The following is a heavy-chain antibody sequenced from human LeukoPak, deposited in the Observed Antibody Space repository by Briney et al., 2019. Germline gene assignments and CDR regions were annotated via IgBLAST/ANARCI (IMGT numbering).Heavy chain of an antibody. CDR3: ARGGGSGRNHFDY. CDR2: ISSRSSTI. CDR1: GFTFSSNS. D-gene: IGHD6-19*01. J-gene: IGHJ4*02. Sequence: GGSLRLSCAASGFTFSSNSMNWVRQAPGKGLEWVSYISSRSSTIYYADSVKGRFTISRDNATNSLYLQMNSLKAEDTGVYYCARGGGSGRNHFDYWGQGTLVTVSS. V-gene: IGHV3-48*01.